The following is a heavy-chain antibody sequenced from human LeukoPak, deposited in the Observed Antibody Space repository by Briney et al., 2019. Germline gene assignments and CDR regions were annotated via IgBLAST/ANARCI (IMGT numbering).Heavy chain of an antibody. CDR1: GFTFGSYW. CDR3: AKEVAYSSSWNWFDP. Sequence: SGGSLRLSCAASGFTFGSYWMHWVRQAPGQGPVWVARINADGSDTMYADAVKGRFTISRDNARNTLFLQMNSLRAEDTALYYCAKEVAYSSSWNWFDPWGQGTLVTVSS. D-gene: IGHD6-13*01. V-gene: IGHV3-74*03. CDR2: INADGSDT. J-gene: IGHJ5*02.